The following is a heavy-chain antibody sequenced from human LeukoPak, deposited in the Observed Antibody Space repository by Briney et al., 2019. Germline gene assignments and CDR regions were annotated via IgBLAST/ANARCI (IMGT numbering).Heavy chain of an antibody. V-gene: IGHV3-33*06. CDR3: AKVVQYTASTGTGLNY. J-gene: IGHJ4*02. CDR2: IWYDGSYK. CDR1: GFTFSNYG. Sequence: GGSLRLSCAASGFTFSNYGMHWVRQAPGKGLDWVAVIWYDGSYKYYADSVKGRFTISRDNSKNTLYLQMNSLRAEDTAVYYCAKVVQYTASTGTGLNYWGQGTLVTVSS. D-gene: IGHD6-13*01.